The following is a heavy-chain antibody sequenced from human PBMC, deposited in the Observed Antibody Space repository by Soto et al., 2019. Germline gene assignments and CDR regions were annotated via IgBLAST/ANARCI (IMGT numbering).Heavy chain of an antibody. Sequence: GWSLRLSCAASGFTFSSYAMNWVRQAPGKGLEWVALISHDGINKYYADSVRGRFTISRDSSTNTLYLQMNSLRAADTAVYYCGRCTSTSCHLGSDYWGQGTMVTVYS. CDR3: GRCTSTSCHLGSDY. V-gene: IGHV3-30-3*01. D-gene: IGHD2-2*01. CDR2: ISHDGINK. J-gene: IGHJ4*02. CDR1: GFTFSSYA.